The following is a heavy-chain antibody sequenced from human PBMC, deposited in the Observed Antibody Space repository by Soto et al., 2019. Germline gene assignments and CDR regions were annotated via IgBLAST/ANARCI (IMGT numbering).Heavy chain of an antibody. V-gene: IGHV4-34*01. D-gene: IGHD6-19*01. CDR2: INHSGST. Sequence: QVQLQQWGAGLLKPSETLSLTCAVYGGSFSAYYWSWIRQPPGTGLEWIGEINHSGSTTYSPSLKSRVTISVDRSKNQFALKLSSVTAADSALYYCARGVGCAGVDYWGQGTLVTVSS. CDR3: ARGVGCAGVDY. CDR1: GGSFSAYY. J-gene: IGHJ4*02.